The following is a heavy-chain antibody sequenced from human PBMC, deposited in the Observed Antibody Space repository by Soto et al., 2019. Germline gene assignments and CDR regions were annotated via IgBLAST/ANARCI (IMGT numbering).Heavy chain of an antibody. D-gene: IGHD2-2*01. CDR2: IIPIFGTA. CDR3: ARDVQYCSSTSCYPEPGPFDY. V-gene: IGHV1-69*06. J-gene: IGHJ4*02. CDR1: GGTFSSYA. Sequence: SVKVSCKASGGTFSSYAISWVRQAPGQGLEWMGGIIPIFGTANYAQKFQGRVTITADKSTSTAYMELSSLRSEDTAVYYCARDVQYCSSTSCYPEPGPFDYWGQGTLVTVS.